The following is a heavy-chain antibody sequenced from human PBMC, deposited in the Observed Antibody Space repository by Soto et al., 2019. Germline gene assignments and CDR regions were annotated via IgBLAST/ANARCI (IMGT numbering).Heavy chain of an antibody. CDR2: ISDSGNST. V-gene: IGHV3-23*01. CDR1: GFTFLSYA. D-gene: IGHD4-17*01. Sequence: GGSLRPSCGASGFTFLSYAMSPCRQAAGKGLEWVSSISDSGNSTYAEDSVKGWFTISRDNSKNTLYLQMHSLRAEVTAVYYCARERYGDPLWRQDDFDYRGQGRRVNVAS. CDR3: ARERYGDPLWRQDDFDY. J-gene: IGHJ4*02.